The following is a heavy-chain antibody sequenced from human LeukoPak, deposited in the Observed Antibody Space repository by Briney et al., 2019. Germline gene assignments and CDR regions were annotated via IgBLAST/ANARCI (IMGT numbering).Heavy chain of an antibody. Sequence: SETLSLTCTLSGGSITTYYWSWIRQPPGKGLEWIGYIHYRGTTNYNPSLKSRVTISVDTSKNQFPLNMRSVTASDTAVYYCARLNYYFYGTDVWGQGTSVTVSS. CDR1: GGSITTYY. J-gene: IGHJ6*02. CDR3: ARLNYYFYGTDV. V-gene: IGHV4-59*08. CDR2: IHYRGTT.